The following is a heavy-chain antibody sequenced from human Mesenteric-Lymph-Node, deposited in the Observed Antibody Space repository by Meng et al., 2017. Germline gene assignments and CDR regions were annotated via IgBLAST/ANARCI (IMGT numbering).Heavy chain of an antibody. CDR2: IKDDGSEK. Sequence: GGSLRLSCEASGFIFSRYEMNWVRQAPGKGLEWVANIKDDGSEKYYVDSVKGRFTISRVYAKESLYLKMNSLRAEDTAVYFCARGGIAAAGDAFDIWGQGTMVTVSS. V-gene: IGHV3-7*01. D-gene: IGHD6-13*01. CDR3: ARGGIAAAGDAFDI. J-gene: IGHJ3*02. CDR1: GFIFSRYE.